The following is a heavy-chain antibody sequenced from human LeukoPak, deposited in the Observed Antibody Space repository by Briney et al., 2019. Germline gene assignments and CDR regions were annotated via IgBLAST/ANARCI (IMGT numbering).Heavy chain of an antibody. Sequence: SETLSLTCSVSGGSITRYYWSWLRQTPGKGLEWIGSVSRSGKTNFNSSLKSRVTISTDTSKTTLSLRPSSVTAADTAVYYCAREITIFGVVIGYFDYWGQGTLVTVSS. D-gene: IGHD3-3*01. CDR3: AREITIFGVVIGYFDY. V-gene: IGHV4-59*12. CDR2: VSRSGKT. CDR1: GGSITRYY. J-gene: IGHJ4*02.